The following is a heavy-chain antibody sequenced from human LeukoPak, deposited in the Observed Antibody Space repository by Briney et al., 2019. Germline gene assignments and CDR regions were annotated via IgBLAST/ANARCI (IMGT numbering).Heavy chain of an antibody. Sequence: GASVKVSCKASGYTFTGYYMHWVRQAPGQGREWMGWINPNSGGTNYAQKFQGRGTMTRDTSISTAYMELSRLRSDDTAVYYCASDNVGYSSSTDYYYSMDVWGKGTTVTVSS. V-gene: IGHV1-2*02. CDR1: GYTFTGYY. CDR2: INPNSGGT. D-gene: IGHD6-13*01. J-gene: IGHJ6*03. CDR3: ASDNVGYSSSTDYYYSMDV.